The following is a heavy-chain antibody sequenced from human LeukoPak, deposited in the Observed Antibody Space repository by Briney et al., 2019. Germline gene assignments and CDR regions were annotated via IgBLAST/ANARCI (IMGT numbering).Heavy chain of an antibody. D-gene: IGHD1-26*01. J-gene: IGHJ4*02. CDR3: ARGEIVGAQFDY. Sequence: PSETLSLTCTVSGYSISSGYYWGWIRQPPGKGLGWIGSIYHSGSTYYNPSLKSRVTISVDTSKNQFSLKLSSVTAADTAVYYCARGEIVGAQFDYWGQGTLVTVSS. CDR2: IYHSGST. V-gene: IGHV4-38-2*02. CDR1: GYSISSGYY.